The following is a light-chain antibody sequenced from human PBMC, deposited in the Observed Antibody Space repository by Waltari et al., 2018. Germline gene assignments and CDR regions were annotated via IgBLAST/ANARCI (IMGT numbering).Light chain of an antibody. Sequence: VMTPSPDSLAVSLCERATINCKSSQSVLYSSNNENYLAWYQQKPGQPPKLLIYWASTRESGVPDRFSGSGSGTDFTLTISSLQAEDVAVYYCQQYYTTPYTFGQGTKLEIK. V-gene: IGKV4-1*01. J-gene: IGKJ2*01. CDR2: WAS. CDR1: QSVLYSSNNENY. CDR3: QQYYTTPYT.